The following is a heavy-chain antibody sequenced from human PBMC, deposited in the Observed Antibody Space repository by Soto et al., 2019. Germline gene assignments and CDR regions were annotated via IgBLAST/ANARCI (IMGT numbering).Heavy chain of an antibody. D-gene: IGHD3-22*01. V-gene: IGHV2-5*01. Sequence: SGPTLVNPTQTLTLTCTFSGFSLSTSGVGVGWIRQPPGKALEWLALIYWNDDKRYSPSLKSRLTITKDTSKNQVVLTMTNMDPVDTATYYCAREYYYDSSGGLFDYWGQGTLVTVSS. CDR3: AREYYYDSSGGLFDY. J-gene: IGHJ4*02. CDR1: GFSLSTSGVG. CDR2: IYWNDDK.